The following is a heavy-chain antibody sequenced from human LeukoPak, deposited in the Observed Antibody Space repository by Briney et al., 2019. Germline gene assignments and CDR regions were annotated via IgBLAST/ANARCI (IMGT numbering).Heavy chain of an antibody. D-gene: IGHD3-22*01. J-gene: IGHJ4*02. V-gene: IGHV1-18*01. CDR3: AKRGVVIRVILVGFHKEANYIDS. CDR2: ISAYNGNT. CDR1: GYTFTSYG. Sequence: ASVKVSCKASGYTFTSYGISWVRQAPGQGLEWMGWISAYNGNTNYAQKLQGRVTMTTDTSTSTAYMELRSLRAEDTAVYFCAKRGVVIRVILVGFHKEANYIDSWGQGALVTVSS.